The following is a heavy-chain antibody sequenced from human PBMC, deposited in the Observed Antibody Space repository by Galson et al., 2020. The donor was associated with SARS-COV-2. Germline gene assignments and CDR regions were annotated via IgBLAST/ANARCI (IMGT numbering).Heavy chain of an antibody. J-gene: IGHJ4*02. CDR3: ARVGDFDWFLSY. CDR1: GYTFTSYA. V-gene: IGHV1-3*01. CDR2: INAGNGNT. D-gene: IGHD3-9*01. Sequence: ASVKVSCKASGYTFTSYAMNRVRQAPGQRLEWMGWINAGNGNTKYSQKFQGRVTITRDTSASTAYMELSSLRSEDTAVYYCARVGDFDWFLSYWGQGTLVTVSS.